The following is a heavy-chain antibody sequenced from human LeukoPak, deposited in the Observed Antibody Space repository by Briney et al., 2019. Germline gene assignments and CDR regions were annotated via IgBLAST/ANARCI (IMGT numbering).Heavy chain of an antibody. J-gene: IGHJ6*03. V-gene: IGHV3-7*01. CDR1: GFIFSNYW. CDR3: ARDFVYFYYMDV. CDR2: IKQDGSET. Sequence: PGGSLRLSCATSGFIFSNYWMSWVRQAPGKGLEWVANIKQDGSETYYVDSVKGRFTISRDDAKNSLYLQMNSLRAEDTAVYYCARDFVYFYYMDVWGKGTTVTVSS.